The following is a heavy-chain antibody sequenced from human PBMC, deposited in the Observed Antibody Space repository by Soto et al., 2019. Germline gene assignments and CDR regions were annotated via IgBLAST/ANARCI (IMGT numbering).Heavy chain of an antibody. CDR3: ARAVSTAGRDWYFDL. CDR2: IYDSGST. Sequence: QVQLQESGPGLVKPSQTLSLTCTVSGGSISGGDYYWSWIRQHPGKGLEWIGYIYDSGSTHHNPSLKSPVILSLEMSKNQFSLKLSSVTAADTAVYYCARAVSTAGRDWYFDLWGRGTLVTVSS. J-gene: IGHJ2*01. CDR1: GGSISGGDYY. D-gene: IGHD6-13*01. V-gene: IGHV4-31*01.